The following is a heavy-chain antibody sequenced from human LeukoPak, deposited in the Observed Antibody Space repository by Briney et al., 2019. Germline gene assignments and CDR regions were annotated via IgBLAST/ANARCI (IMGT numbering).Heavy chain of an antibody. V-gene: IGHV3-23*01. J-gene: IGHJ6*04. CDR2: ISGSGGST. Sequence: GGTLRLSCAASGFTFSSYGMSWVRQAPGKGLEWVSAISGSGGSTYYADSVKGRFTISRDNSKSTLYLQMNSLRAEDTAVYYCAELGITMIGGVWGKGTTVTISS. CDR1: GFTFSSYG. CDR3: AELGITMIGGV. D-gene: IGHD3-10*02.